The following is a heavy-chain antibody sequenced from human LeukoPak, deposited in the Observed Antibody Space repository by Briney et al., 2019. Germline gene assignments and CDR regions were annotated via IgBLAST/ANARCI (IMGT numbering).Heavy chain of an antibody. CDR2: IYYTVNT. Sequence: SETLSLTCTVSGGSISSSRYYWGWIRQPPGKGLGWIGSIYYTVNTYYNPSLTSRVSLSVDTSKKQFTLKLGSVTAADTAVYYCARRGVLATPDANSWGQGTRVTVS. D-gene: IGHD5-12*01. V-gene: IGHV4-39*01. CDR1: GGSISSSRYY. J-gene: IGHJ4*02. CDR3: ARRGVLATPDANS.